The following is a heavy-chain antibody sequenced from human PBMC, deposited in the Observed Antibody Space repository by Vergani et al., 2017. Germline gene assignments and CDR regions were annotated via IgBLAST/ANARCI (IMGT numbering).Heavy chain of an antibody. J-gene: IGHJ3*02. Sequence: QAQLQESGPRLVKPSQTLSLTCSFSGGSLDIHSQTWGCIRQPAGEGLEWIGLIDVKGNSNFSPSLESLVTMSADPWRGRFSLNLRSVTTSDTAVYYCVRVLHTSYILGAFDIWGQGIKVTVSS. CDR2: IDVKGNS. CDR1: GGSLDIHSQT. V-gene: IGHV4-61*02. D-gene: IGHD2-21*01. CDR3: VRVLHTSYILGAFDI.